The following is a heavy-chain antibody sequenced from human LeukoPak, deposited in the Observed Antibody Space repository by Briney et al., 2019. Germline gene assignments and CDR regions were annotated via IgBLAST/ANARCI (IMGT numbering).Heavy chain of an antibody. J-gene: IGHJ4*02. Sequence: GGSLRLSCAASGFTFSSYAMSWVRQAQGKGLEWVSAISGSGGSTYYADSVKGRFTISRDNSKNTLYLQMNSLRAEDTAVYYCARVKFSALDYWGQGTLVTVSS. D-gene: IGHD6-25*01. CDR3: ARVKFSALDY. V-gene: IGHV3-23*01. CDR2: ISGSGGST. CDR1: GFTFSSYA.